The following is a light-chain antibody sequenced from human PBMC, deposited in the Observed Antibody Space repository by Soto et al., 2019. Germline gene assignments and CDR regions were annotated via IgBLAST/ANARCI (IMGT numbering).Light chain of an antibody. CDR3: VLYMGSGIWV. V-gene: IGLV8-61*01. J-gene: IGLJ3*02. CDR1: SGSVSTSNY. Sequence: QTVVTQEPSFSVSPGGTVTLTCGLSSGSVSTSNYPTWYQQTPGQSPRTLIYSTNTRSSGSPSRFSGSILGNKAALTITGAQADDESDYYCVLYMGSGIWVFGGGNKVNVL. CDR2: STN.